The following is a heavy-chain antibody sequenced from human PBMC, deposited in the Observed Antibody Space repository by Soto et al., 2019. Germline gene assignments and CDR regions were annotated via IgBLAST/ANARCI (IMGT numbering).Heavy chain of an antibody. V-gene: IGHV2-5*02. CDR1: GFSLSTSGVG. CDR2: IYWDDDK. Sequence: QITLKESGPTLVKPTQTLTLTCAFSGFSLSTSGVGVGWIRQPPGKALEWLALIYWDDDKRYSPSLKSRLTNTKDTSKNQVVLTMTNMDPVDTATYYCAHSRDNWNLVWFDPWGQGTLVTVSS. J-gene: IGHJ5*02. CDR3: AHSRDNWNLVWFDP. D-gene: IGHD1-7*01.